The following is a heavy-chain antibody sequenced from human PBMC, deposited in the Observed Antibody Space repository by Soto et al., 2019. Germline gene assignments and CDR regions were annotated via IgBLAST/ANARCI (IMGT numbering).Heavy chain of an antibody. J-gene: IGHJ5*02. V-gene: IGHV3-21*01. Sequence: PGGSLRLSCAASGFTFSSYSMNWVRQAPGKGLEWVSSISSSSSYIYYADSVKGRFTISRDNAKNSLYLQMNSLRAEDTAVYYCARARVPAVGATKSWFDPWGQGTLVTVSS. CDR2: ISSSSSYI. D-gene: IGHD1-26*01. CDR1: GFTFSSYS. CDR3: ARARVPAVGATKSWFDP.